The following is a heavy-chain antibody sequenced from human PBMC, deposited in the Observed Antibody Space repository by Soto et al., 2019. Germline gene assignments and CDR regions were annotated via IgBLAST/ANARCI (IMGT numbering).Heavy chain of an antibody. CDR1: GYTFTSYD. CDR2: MNPNSGNT. V-gene: IGHV1-8*01. D-gene: IGHD2-2*01. CDR3: ARGRGYCSSTSCLYYYCYMDV. J-gene: IGHJ6*03. Sequence: GASVKVSCKASGYTFTSYDINWVRQATGQGLEWMGWMNPNSGNTGYAQKFQGRVTMTRNTSISTAYMELSSLRSEDTAVYYCARGRGYCSSTSCLYYYCYMDVWGKGTTVTVSS.